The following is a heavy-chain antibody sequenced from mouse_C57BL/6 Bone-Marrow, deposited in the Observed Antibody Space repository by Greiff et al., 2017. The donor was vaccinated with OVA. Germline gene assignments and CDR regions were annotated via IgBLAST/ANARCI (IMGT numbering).Heavy chain of an antibody. CDR3: VKGGYYDYYFDY. V-gene: IGHV10-1*01. CDR2: IRSKSNNYAT. D-gene: IGHD2-4*01. CDR1: GFSFNTYA. J-gene: IGHJ2*01. Sequence: EVKLMESGGGLVQPKGSLKLSCAASGFSFNTYAMNWVRQAPGKGLEWVARIRSKSNNYATYYADSVKDRSTISRDDSESMLYLQMNNLKTEDTAMYYCVKGGYYDYYFDYWGQGTTLTVSS.